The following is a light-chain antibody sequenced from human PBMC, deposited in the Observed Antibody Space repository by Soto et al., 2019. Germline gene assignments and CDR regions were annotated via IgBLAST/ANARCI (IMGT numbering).Light chain of an antibody. CDR3: QQYNVWPLT. CDR1: QSVNSS. V-gene: IGKV3-15*01. J-gene: IGKJ4*01. Sequence: EIVMTQSPVTLSVSPGDRATLSCRASQSVNSSLAWYQQKPGQTPKLLIYVASTRATGIPARFSGSGSGTEFTLTISSLQSEDFAFYYCQQYNVWPLTFGGGTKVEFK. CDR2: VAS.